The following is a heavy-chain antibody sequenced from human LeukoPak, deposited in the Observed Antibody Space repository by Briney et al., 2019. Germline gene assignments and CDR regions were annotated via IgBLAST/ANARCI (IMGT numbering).Heavy chain of an antibody. Sequence: GGSLRLSCAASGFTFSTDWMNWVRQAPGKGLEWVANIKQDGSGKYYVDSVKGRFTISRDNAKNSLYLQMNSLTAEDTAVYYCARDPDQIVGANFDYWGQGTLVTVSS. D-gene: IGHD1-26*01. J-gene: IGHJ4*02. CDR1: GFTFSTDW. CDR2: IKQDGSGK. V-gene: IGHV3-7*01. CDR3: ARDPDQIVGANFDY.